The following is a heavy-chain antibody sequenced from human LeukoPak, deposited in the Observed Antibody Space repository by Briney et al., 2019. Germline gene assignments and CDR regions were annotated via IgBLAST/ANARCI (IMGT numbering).Heavy chain of an antibody. CDR1: GYTFTSYD. Sequence: ASVKVSCKASGYTFTSYDINWVRQATGQGLEWMGWMNPNSGNTGYAPKFQGRVTMTRNTSISTAYKELTSLRSVDTAVYYCARVGYYDSSGYYFLAFDIWGQGTMVTVSS. CDR2: MNPNSGNT. D-gene: IGHD3-22*01. V-gene: IGHV1-8*01. CDR3: ARVGYYDSSGYYFLAFDI. J-gene: IGHJ3*02.